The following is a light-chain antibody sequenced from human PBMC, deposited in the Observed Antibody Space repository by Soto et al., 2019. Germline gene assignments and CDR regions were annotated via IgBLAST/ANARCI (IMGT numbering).Light chain of an antibody. Sequence: DIQMTQSTSTLSASVGDRVTISCRASQTISNWLAWYQQKPGKAPNLLIYGVSNLASGVPSRFSGTGSGTEFPLTITSLRPDDFATYYCQQYGGSSWTFGHGTKVEIK. V-gene: IGKV1-5*03. CDR3: QQYGGSSWT. CDR1: QTISNW. J-gene: IGKJ1*01. CDR2: GVS.